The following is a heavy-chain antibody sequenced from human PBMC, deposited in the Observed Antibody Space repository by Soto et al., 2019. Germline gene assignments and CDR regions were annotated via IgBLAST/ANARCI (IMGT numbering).Heavy chain of an antibody. CDR2: IYSDGST. CDR1: GGSMSSYY. D-gene: IGHD5-12*01. V-gene: IGHV4-4*07. Sequence: SETLSLTCTVSGGSMSSYYWSWIRQPAGKGLEWIGRIYSDGSTAYNSSLRSRVTVSVDTSKNQFSLNLNSVTAADTAVYYCVRRVLGGYGDYFDYWGQGILVTVSS. CDR3: VRRVLGGYGDYFDY. J-gene: IGHJ4*02.